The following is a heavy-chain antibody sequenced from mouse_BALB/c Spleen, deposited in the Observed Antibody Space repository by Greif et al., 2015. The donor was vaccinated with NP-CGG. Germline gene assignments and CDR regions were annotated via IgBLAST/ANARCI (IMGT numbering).Heavy chain of an antibody. V-gene: IGHV14-3*02. CDR1: GFNIKDTY. J-gene: IGHJ1*01. CDR3: ARCDCYFSV. CDR2: IDPANGNT. Sequence: VQLQQSGAELVKPGASVKLSCTASGFNIKDTYMHWVKQRPEQGLEWIGRIDPANGNTKYDPKFQGKATITADTSSNTASLQRSSLSSEDTPASFCARCDCYFSVWGAGTPVTVSS.